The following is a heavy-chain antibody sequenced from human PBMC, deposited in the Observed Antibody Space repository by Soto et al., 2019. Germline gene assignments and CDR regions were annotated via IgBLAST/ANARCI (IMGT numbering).Heavy chain of an antibody. D-gene: IGHD3-22*01. CDR1: GGTFRSYA. CDR2: ILPMFGTP. CDR3: ARRFRYDSSGYYFDS. J-gene: IGHJ4*02. V-gene: IGHV1-69*01. Sequence: QVQLVQSGAEVKKPGSSVKVSCKASGGTFRSYAYSWVRRAPGQGLEWMGGILPMFGTPNYAQKFQGRVTISADESTSTAYMELXSLRSEDTAVYYCARRFRYDSSGYYFDSWGQGTLVTVSS.